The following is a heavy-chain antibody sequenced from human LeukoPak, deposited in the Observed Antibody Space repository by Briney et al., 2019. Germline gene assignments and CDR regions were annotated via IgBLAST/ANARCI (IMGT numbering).Heavy chain of an antibody. Sequence: ASETLSLTCTVSGGSINSYYWSWIRQPPGKGLEWIGYIYHSGSTDYNPSLKSRVTISVDTSQNHFSLKLSSVTAADTAVYYCARSSRGTSDYYGMDVWGRGTTVTVSS. CDR3: ARSSRGTSDYYGMDV. V-gene: IGHV4-59*13. D-gene: IGHD1-1*01. CDR1: GGSINSYY. J-gene: IGHJ6*02. CDR2: IYHSGST.